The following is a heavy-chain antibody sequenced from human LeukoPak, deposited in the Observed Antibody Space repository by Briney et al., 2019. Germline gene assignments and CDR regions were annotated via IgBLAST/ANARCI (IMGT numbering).Heavy chain of an antibody. CDR3: ASSRGYSYGYFDY. J-gene: IGHJ4*02. Sequence: SGTLSLTCAVSGGSFSSSNWWSWVRQPPGKGLEWIGEIYHSGSTNYNPSLKSRVTISVDKSKNQFSLKLSSVTAADTAVYYCASSRGYSYGYFDYWGQGTLVTVSS. CDR1: GGSFSSSNW. D-gene: IGHD5-18*01. CDR2: IYHSGST. V-gene: IGHV4-4*02.